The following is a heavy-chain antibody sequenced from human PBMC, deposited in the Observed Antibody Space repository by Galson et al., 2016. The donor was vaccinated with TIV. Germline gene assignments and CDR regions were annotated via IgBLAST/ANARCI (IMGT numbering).Heavy chain of an antibody. CDR1: GFTFIIFD. J-gene: IGHJ6*02. V-gene: IGHV3-23*01. D-gene: IGHD3-10*01. CDR3: AKEIGEGAYGSGSGLDV. CDR2: ISGSGDRT. Sequence: SLRLSCAASGFTFIIFDMSWVRQAPGKGLEWVSAISGSGDRTNYADSVKGRFTISRDTSQNTLYLQMNSLRAEDTAIYYCAKEIGEGAYGSGSGLDVWGQGTTVTVSS.